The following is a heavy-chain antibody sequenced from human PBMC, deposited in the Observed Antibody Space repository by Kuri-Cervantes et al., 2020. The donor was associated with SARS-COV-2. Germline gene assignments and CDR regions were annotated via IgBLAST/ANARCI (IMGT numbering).Heavy chain of an antibody. CDR2: VHYSGTT. J-gene: IGHJ4*02. Sequence: SETLSLTCDVSGDSISSTYWSWIRQPQGRGREWIGFVHYSGTTSYSPSLKSRVTMSVDTSKNHFSLKLSSVTTAATAVYYCARGSCSLDSWGQGTLVTVSS. CDR1: GDSISSTY. CDR3: ARGSCSLDS. V-gene: IGHV4-59*01. D-gene: IGHD2-15*01.